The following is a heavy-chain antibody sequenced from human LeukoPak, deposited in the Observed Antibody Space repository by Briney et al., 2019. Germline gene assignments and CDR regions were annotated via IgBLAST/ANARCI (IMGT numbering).Heavy chain of an antibody. CDR1: GFTFSSYG. Sequence: PGRSLRLSCXASGFTFSSYGXHWVRQAPGKGLEWVAVIWYDGSNKYYAPSVKGRFTISRDNSKNTLYLQMNSLRAEDTAVYYCASSVMGSAGIDYWGQGTLVAVSS. V-gene: IGHV3-33*01. J-gene: IGHJ4*02. D-gene: IGHD2-21*01. CDR2: IWYDGSNK. CDR3: ASSVMGSAGIDY.